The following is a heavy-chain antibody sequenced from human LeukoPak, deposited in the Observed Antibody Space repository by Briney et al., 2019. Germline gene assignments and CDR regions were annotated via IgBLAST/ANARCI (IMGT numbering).Heavy chain of an antibody. J-gene: IGHJ4*02. CDR1: GFTFSSYA. D-gene: IGHD6-19*01. CDR2: ISSSSSTI. Sequence: GGSLRLSCAASGFTFSSYAMSWVRQAPGKGLEWVSYISSSSSTIYYADSVKGRFTISRDNAKNSLYLQMNSLRAEDTAVYYCARELLSVAGTEGGLDYWGQGTLVTVSS. V-gene: IGHV3-48*04. CDR3: ARELLSVAGTEGGLDY.